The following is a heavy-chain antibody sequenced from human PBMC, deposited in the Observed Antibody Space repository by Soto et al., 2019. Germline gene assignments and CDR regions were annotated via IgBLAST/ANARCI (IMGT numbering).Heavy chain of an antibody. J-gene: IGHJ6*03. V-gene: IGHV3-9*01. CDR2: ISWNSGDI. D-gene: IGHD3-9*01. CDR3: AKGARYFEVVLAYHITESYSSCMDE. Sequence: DVQLVESGGGLIQPGRSLRLSCATSGFTFDDYALHWVRQGPGKGLECVSGISWNSGDIGYAVSVQGPFTISRDNAKNSLYLQMNCLRDEDTAVYYCAKGARYFEVVLAYHITESYSSCMDEWGKGKGVSVSS. CDR1: GFTFDDYA.